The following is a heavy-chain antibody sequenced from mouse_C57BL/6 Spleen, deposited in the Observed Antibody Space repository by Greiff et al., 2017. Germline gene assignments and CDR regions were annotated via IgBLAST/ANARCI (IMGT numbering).Heavy chain of an antibody. V-gene: IGHV1-52*01. J-gene: IGHJ4*01. Sequence: VQLQQSGAELVRPGSSVKLSCKASGYTFTSYWMHWVKQRPIQGLEWIGNIDPSDSETHYNQKFKDKATLTVDKSSSTAYMQLSSLTSEDSAVYYCALTLVATDYYAMDYWGQGTSVTVSS. CDR2: IDPSDSET. CDR1: GYTFTSYW. D-gene: IGHD1-1*01. CDR3: ALTLVATDYYAMDY.